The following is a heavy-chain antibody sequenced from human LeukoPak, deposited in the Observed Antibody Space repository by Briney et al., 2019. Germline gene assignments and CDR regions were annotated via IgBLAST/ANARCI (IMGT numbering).Heavy chain of an antibody. Sequence: SETLSLTCAVYGGSFSGYYWSWIRQPPGKGLEWIGEINHSGSTNYNPSLKSRVTISVDTSKNQFSLKLSSVTAADTAVYYCARDGDGYNYDYWGQGTLVTVSP. CDR3: ARDGDGYNYDY. CDR2: INHSGST. D-gene: IGHD5-24*01. CDR1: GGSFSGYY. J-gene: IGHJ4*02. V-gene: IGHV4-34*01.